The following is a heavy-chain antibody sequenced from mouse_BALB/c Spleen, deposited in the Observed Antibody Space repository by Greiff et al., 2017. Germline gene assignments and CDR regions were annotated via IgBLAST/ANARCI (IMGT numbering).Heavy chain of an antibody. J-gene: IGHJ1*01. CDR1: GYTFTSYV. D-gene: IGHD2-1*01. CDR3: ARGGNYVWYFDV. Sequence: VQLQQSGPELVKPGASVKMSCKASGYTFTSYVMHWVKQKPGQGLEWIGYINPYNDGTKYNEKFKGKATLTSDKSSSSAYMQLSSLTSEDSAVYFCARGGNYVWYFDVWGAGTTVTVSS. V-gene: IGHV1-14*01. CDR2: INPYNDGT.